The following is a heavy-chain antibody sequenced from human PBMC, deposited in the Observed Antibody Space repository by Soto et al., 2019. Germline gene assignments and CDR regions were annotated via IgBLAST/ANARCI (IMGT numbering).Heavy chain of an antibody. CDR2: IIPILDVA. D-gene: IGHD3-10*01. Sequence: QLVQSGAEVKRPGSSVKVSCKASGGDFLSYTISWVRQVPGQGPEWMETIIPILDVAKNAQKFQGRVAITADKATSTVYMELRSLRSDDTAVYYCAQMWFGELWHGMDVWGQGTTITVSS. CDR1: GGDFLSYT. CDR3: AQMWFGELWHGMDV. J-gene: IGHJ6*02. V-gene: IGHV1-69*02.